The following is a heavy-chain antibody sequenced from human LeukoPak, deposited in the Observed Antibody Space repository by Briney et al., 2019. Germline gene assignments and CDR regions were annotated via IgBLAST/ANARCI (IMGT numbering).Heavy chain of an antibody. CDR3: VRDTFSPDAFDI. CDR2: ISYDGSNK. CDR1: GFTLSSYG. Sequence: SLRLSCAASGFTLSSYGMHWVRQAPGKGLEWVAVISYDGSNKYYADSVKGRFTISRDNSKNSLYLQMNSLRAEDTAVYYCVRDTFSPDAFDIWGQGTMVTVSS. D-gene: IGHD3-16*01. V-gene: IGHV3-30*03. J-gene: IGHJ3*02.